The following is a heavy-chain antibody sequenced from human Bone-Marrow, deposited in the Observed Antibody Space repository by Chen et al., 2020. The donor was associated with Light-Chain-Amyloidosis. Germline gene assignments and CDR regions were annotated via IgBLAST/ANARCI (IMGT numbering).Heavy chain of an antibody. Sequence: QLVESGGGLVQPGGSVKLSCAASGFSFSGSVIHWVRQASGKGPEWVGRSRCQTYSCATAYAATIKGRFTFSRDDSKNTAYLQMDSLKTEDTAVYYGTVGPDVGMDVWGQGTTVIVSS. CDR1: GFSFSGSV. D-gene: IGHD1-26*01. CDR3: TVGPDVGMDV. CDR2: SRCQTYSCAT. V-gene: IGHV3-73*02. J-gene: IGHJ6*02.